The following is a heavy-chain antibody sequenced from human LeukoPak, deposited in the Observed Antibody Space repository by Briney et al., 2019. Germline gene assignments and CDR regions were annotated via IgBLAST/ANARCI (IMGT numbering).Heavy chain of an antibody. J-gene: IGHJ6*02. V-gene: IGHV1-69*04. CDR1: GGTFSSYA. CDR3: ARGGYSSSWYGDYYYYYGMDV. CDR2: IIPILGIA. Sequence: GASVKVSCKASGGTFSSYAISWVRQAPGQGLEWMGRIIPILGIANYAQKFQGRVTITADKSTSTAYMELSSLRSEDTAVYYCARGGYSSSWYGDYYYYYGMDVWGQGTTVTVSS. D-gene: IGHD6-13*01.